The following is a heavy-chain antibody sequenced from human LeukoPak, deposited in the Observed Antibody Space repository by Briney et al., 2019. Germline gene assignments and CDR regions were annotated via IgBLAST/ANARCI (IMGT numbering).Heavy chain of an antibody. V-gene: IGHV4-59*01. CDR1: GGSISSYY. CDR2: IHYTGST. J-gene: IGHJ5*02. Sequence: SETLSLTCTVSGGSISSYYWGWVRQSPGKGLECIGYIHYTGSTNYNPSLKSRVTISVETSKNQFSLKLKSVTAADTAVYYCARGGYYGSGNDFRFDPWGQGTLVTVSS. CDR3: ARGGYYGSGNDFRFDP. D-gene: IGHD3-10*01.